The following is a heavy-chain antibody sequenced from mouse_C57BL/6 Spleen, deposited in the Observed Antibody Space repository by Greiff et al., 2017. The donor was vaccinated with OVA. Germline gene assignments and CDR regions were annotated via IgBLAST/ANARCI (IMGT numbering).Heavy chain of an antibody. D-gene: IGHD1-1*01. V-gene: IGHV5-9-1*02. CDR3: TRDDGSLYAMDY. CDR1: GFTFSSYA. J-gene: IGHJ4*01. CDR2: ISSGGDYI. Sequence: EVKLVESGEGLVKPGGSLKLSCAASGFTFSSYAMSWVRQTPEKRLEWVAYISSGGDYIYYADTVKGRITISRDNARNTLYLQMSSLKSEDTAMYYCTRDDGSLYAMDYWGQGTSVTVSS.